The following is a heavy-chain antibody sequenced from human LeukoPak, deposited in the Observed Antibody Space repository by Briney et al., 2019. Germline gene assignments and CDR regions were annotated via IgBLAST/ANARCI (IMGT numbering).Heavy chain of an antibody. V-gene: IGHV1-69*04. CDR1: GGTFSSYA. Sequence: SVKVSCKASGGTFSSYAISWVRQAPGQGLEWMGRIIPILGIANYAQKFQGRVTITADKSTSTAYMELSSLRSEDTAVYYCARDASSSWSFGWFDPWGQGTLVTVSS. CDR3: ARDASSSWSFGWFDP. CDR2: IIPILGIA. D-gene: IGHD6-13*01. J-gene: IGHJ5*02.